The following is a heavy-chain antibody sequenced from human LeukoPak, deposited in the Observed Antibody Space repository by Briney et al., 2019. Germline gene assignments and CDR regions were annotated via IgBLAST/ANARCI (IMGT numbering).Heavy chain of an antibody. V-gene: IGHV3-11*06. CDR3: ARDHNYAIDN. CDR1: GFPFNEYS. D-gene: IGHD1-1*01. CDR2: IGISSGNT. Sequence: GGSLRLSCAASGFPFNEYSMNWVRQAPGKGLEWISYIGISSGNTKYADSVKGRFTISGDNAKKSLYLQMNSLRVEDTAVYCCARDHNYAIDNWGQGTLVTVSS. J-gene: IGHJ4*02.